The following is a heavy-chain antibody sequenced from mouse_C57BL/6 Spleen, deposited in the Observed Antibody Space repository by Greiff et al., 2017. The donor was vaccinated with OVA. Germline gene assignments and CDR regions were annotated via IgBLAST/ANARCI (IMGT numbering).Heavy chain of an antibody. CDR2: INPSNGGT. CDR3: ARNPIYLPYAMDY. Sequence: QVQLQHPGTELVKPGASVKLSCKASGYTFTSYWMHWVKQRPGQGLEWIGNINPSNGGTNYNEKFKSKATLTVDKSSSTAYMQLSSLTSEDSAVYYCARNPIYLPYAMDYWGQGTSVTVSS. CDR1: GYTFTSYW. V-gene: IGHV1-53*01. D-gene: IGHD5-5*01. J-gene: IGHJ4*01.